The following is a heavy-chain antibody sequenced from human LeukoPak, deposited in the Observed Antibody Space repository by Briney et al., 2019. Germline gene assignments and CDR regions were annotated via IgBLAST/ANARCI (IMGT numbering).Heavy chain of an antibody. Sequence: SDTLSLTCTVAGGSISSDVHYWDWIRQAPGKGLEWIGSLLYNGNTWYNPSLESRVTISVDTSENQFSLRLTSVNAADTALYFCTRRGSGNGGTYAGMDVWGPGTSVTVSS. CDR1: GGSISSDVHY. V-gene: IGHV4-39*01. D-gene: IGHD1-26*01. CDR2: LLYNGNT. J-gene: IGHJ6*02. CDR3: TRRGSGNGGTYAGMDV.